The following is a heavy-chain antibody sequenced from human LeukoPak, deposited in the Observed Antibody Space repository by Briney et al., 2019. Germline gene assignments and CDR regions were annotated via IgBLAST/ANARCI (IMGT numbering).Heavy chain of an antibody. CDR1: GFTFSSYA. CDR3: ARAKPKNMVRGLIMRRESRYYFDY. CDR2: ISSNGGST. V-gene: IGHV3-64*01. Sequence: SGGSLRLSCAASGFTFSSYAMHWVRQAPGKGLEYVSAISSNGGSTYYANSVKGRFTISRDNSKNTLYLQMNSLRAVDTAVYYCARAKPKNMVRGLIMRRESRYYFDYWGQGTLVTVSS. J-gene: IGHJ4*02. D-gene: IGHD3-10*01.